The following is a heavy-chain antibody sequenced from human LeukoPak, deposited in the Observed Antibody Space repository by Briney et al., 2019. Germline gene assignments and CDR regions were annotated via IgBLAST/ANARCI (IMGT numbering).Heavy chain of an antibody. CDR3: AREDAQEGTNAFDI. Sequence: SETLSLTCTVSGGFISSYYWSWIRQPPGKGLEWIGYIYYSGGTYYNPSLKSRVTMSVDTSKNQFSLKLTSVTAADTAVYYCAREDAQEGTNAFDIWGQGTMVTVSS. CDR2: IYYSGGT. V-gene: IGHV4-59*01. J-gene: IGHJ3*02. CDR1: GGFISSYY. D-gene: IGHD2-2*01.